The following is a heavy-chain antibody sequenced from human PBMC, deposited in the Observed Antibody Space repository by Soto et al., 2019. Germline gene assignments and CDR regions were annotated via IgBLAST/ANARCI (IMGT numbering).Heavy chain of an antibody. CDR3: ARVVPGAEAWFGP. J-gene: IGHJ5*02. Sequence: QVQLEQSGAEVKKPGASVKVSCKASGFTFTGHYIHWVRQAPGQGLEWMGWINPNSGGTSYAQKFQGRVTMTRDTYITTAYMELSRLSSDDTAVYYCARVVPGAEAWFGPWGQGTLVTVSS. V-gene: IGHV1-2*02. CDR1: GFTFTGHY. D-gene: IGHD2-2*01. CDR2: INPNSGGT.